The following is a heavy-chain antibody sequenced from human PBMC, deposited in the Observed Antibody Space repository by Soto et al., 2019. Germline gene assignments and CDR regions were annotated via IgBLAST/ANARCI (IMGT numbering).Heavy chain of an antibody. V-gene: IGHV3-15*01. Sequence: AVGSLRNSCAASGVTCSNARMSWVRQGPGKGVEWVGRFKSKTDGGTTDYAAPVKGRFTISRDDSKNTLYLQMNSLKTEDTAVYYCTTDRALSPLYCSSTSCDDIDYWGQGTLVTVSS. D-gene: IGHD2-2*01. CDR1: GVTCSNAR. CDR3: TTDRALSPLYCSSTSCDDIDY. CDR2: FKSKTDGGTT. J-gene: IGHJ4*02.